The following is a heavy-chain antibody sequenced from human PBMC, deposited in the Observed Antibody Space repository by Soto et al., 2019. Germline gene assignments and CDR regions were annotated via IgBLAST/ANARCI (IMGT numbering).Heavy chain of an antibody. Sequence: QVQLQQWGAGLLKPSETLSLTCAVFGGSFSDSFWTWIRQPPGKGLEWLGEINHSGSTTYNPSPKSRVTMSVDTSKNQFSLKLRSVTAADTAVYYCARDTTGIDYWGQGTLVTVSS. CDR1: GGSFSDSF. CDR3: ARDTTGIDY. V-gene: IGHV4-34*01. D-gene: IGHD3-10*01. CDR2: INHSGST. J-gene: IGHJ4*02.